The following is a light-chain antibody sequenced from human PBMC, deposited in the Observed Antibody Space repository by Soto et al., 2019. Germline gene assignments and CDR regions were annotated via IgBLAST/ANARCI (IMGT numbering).Light chain of an antibody. Sequence: QAVVTQEPSFSVSPGGTVTLTCGLSSGSVSTSYYPSWYQQTPGQAPRTLIYSTNTRSSGVPDRFSGSILGNKAVLTITGAQADDESDYYCVLYMGGGIHWLFGGGTKLTVL. CDR1: SGSVSTSYY. J-gene: IGLJ3*02. CDR2: STN. V-gene: IGLV8-61*01. CDR3: VLYMGGGIHWL.